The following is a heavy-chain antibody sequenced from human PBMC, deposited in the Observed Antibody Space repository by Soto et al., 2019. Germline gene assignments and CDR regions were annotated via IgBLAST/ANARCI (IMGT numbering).Heavy chain of an antibody. CDR2: TFYSGST. V-gene: IGHV4-31*03. D-gene: IGHD4-17*01. Sequence: QVQLQESGPGLVKPSQTLSLTCTVSGGSISSGGYYWSWIRQHPGKGLEWIGYTFYSGSTYYNPSLKSRVTISVDTSKNQFSLKLSSVTAADTAVYYCARGSDVDYGDPHYSDYWGQGTLVTVSS. J-gene: IGHJ4*02. CDR1: GGSISSGGYY. CDR3: ARGSDVDYGDPHYSDY.